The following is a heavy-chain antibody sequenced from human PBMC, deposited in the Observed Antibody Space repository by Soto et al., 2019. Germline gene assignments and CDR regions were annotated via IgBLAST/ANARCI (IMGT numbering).Heavy chain of an antibody. V-gene: IGHV1-69*12. Sequence: QVQLVQSGAEVKKPGSSVKVSCKASGGTFSSYAISWVRQAPGQGLEWMGGIIPIFGTANYAQKFQGRVTFTADESTSTAYMELSSLRSEDTAVYYCVTLRYSGYELGAFDIWGQGTMVTVSS. D-gene: IGHD5-12*01. J-gene: IGHJ3*02. CDR1: GGTFSSYA. CDR2: IIPIFGTA. CDR3: VTLRYSGYELGAFDI.